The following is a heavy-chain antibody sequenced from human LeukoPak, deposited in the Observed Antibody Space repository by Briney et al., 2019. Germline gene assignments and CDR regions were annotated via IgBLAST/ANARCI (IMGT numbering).Heavy chain of an antibody. CDR2: IIPIFGIA. V-gene: IGHV1-69*04. J-gene: IGHJ4*02. CDR3: AREDTTYYDFWSGYKPLDY. D-gene: IGHD3-3*01. CDR1: GGTFSSYA. Sequence: SAKVSCKASGGTFSSYAISWVRQAPGQGLEWMGRIIPIFGIANYAQKFQGRVTITADKSTSTAYMELSSLRSEDTAVYYCAREDTTYYDFWSGYKPLDYWGQGTLVTVSS.